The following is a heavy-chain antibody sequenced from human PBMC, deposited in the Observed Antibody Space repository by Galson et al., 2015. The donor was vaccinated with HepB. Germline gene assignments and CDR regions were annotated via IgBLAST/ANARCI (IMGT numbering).Heavy chain of an antibody. CDR3: ARFPRPPSSGWYGAYYYYGMDV. V-gene: IGHV4-34*01. CDR1: GGSFSGYY. Sequence: ETLSLTCAVYGGSFSGYYWSWIRQPPGKGLEWIGEINHSGSTNYNPSLKSRVTISVDTSKNQFSLKLSSVTAADTAVYYCARFPRPPSSGWYGAYYYYGMDVWGQGTTVTVSS. D-gene: IGHD6-19*01. J-gene: IGHJ6*02. CDR2: INHSGST.